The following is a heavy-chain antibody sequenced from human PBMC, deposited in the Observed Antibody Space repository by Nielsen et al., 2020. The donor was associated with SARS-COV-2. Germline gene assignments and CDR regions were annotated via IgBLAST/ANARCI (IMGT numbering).Heavy chain of an antibody. Sequence: GGSLRLSCAASGFTFSSYWMSWVRQAPGKGLEWVSGISWNSGSIGYADSVKGRFTISRDNAKNSLYLQMNSLRAEDTALYYCAKFPYSGSPGYWGQGTLVTVSS. J-gene: IGHJ4*02. CDR3: AKFPYSGSPGY. V-gene: IGHV3-9*01. CDR1: GFTFSSYW. D-gene: IGHD1-26*01. CDR2: ISWNSGSI.